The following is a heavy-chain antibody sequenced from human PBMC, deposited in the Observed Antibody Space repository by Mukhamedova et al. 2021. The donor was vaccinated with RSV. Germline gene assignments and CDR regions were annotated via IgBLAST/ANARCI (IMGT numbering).Heavy chain of an antibody. D-gene: IGHD6-13*01. Sequence: YISSSGGTIYYADSVKGRFTISRDNAKNSLSLQMNSLRAEDTAVYYCARVYSGQLVRYWGQGTLVTVSS. J-gene: IGHJ4*02. CDR2: ISSSGGTI. CDR3: ARVYSGQLVRY. V-gene: IGHV3-48*03.